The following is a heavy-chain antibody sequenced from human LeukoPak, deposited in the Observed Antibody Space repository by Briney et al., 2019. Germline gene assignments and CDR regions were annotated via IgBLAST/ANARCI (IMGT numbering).Heavy chain of an antibody. Sequence: SETLSLTCTVSGYSISSGYYWGWIRQPPGKGLEWIGSIYHSGSTYYNPSLKSRVTISVDTSKNQFSLKLSSVTAADTAVYYCARVSFGRQNAFDIWGQGTMVTVSS. CDR3: ARVSFGRQNAFDI. CDR1: GYSISSGYY. D-gene: IGHD3-16*01. J-gene: IGHJ3*02. CDR2: IYHSGST. V-gene: IGHV4-38-2*02.